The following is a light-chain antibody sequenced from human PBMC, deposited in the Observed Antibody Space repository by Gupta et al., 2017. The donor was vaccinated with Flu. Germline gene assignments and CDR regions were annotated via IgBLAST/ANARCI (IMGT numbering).Light chain of an antibody. V-gene: IGLV2-8*01. Sequence: TSSDVGGYTYVSWYQQHPGKAPKLMIYEVSKRPSGVPDRFSGSKSGNTASLTVSGLQAEDEADYSCSSYAEYNNVIFGGGTKLTVL. CDR3: SSYAEYNNVI. CDR1: SSDVGGYTY. CDR2: EVS. J-gene: IGLJ2*01.